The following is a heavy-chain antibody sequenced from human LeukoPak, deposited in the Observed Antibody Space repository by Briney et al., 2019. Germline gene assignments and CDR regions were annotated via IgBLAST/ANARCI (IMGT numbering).Heavy chain of an antibody. J-gene: IGHJ6*02. CDR2: IRYDGSNK. CDR3: ARDHCSSTSCYRGYYYGMDV. CDR1: GLTLSSYG. Sequence: GGSVTLFCAPCGLTLSSYGMHWLRQAPGKGLEGVAVIRYDGSNKYYADSVKGRFTISRDNSKNTLYLQMNSLRAEDTAVYYCARDHCSSTSCYRGYYYGMDVWGQGTTVTVSS. D-gene: IGHD2-2*01. V-gene: IGHV3-33*01.